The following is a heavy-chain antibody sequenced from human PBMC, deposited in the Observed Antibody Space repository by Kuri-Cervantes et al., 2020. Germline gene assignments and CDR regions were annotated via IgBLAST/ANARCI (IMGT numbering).Heavy chain of an antibody. J-gene: IGHJ6*02. CDR1: GGSISSYY. D-gene: IGHD3-10*01. Sequence: GSQRLSCTVSGGSISSYYWSWIRQPAGKGLEWIGRIYTSGSANYNPSLKSRVTMSVDTSKNQFSLKLSSVTAADTAVYYCARDSRLLWFGELFAYYGMDVWGQGTTVTVSS. CDR3: ARDSRLLWFGELFAYYGMDV. CDR2: IYTSGSA. V-gene: IGHV4-4*07.